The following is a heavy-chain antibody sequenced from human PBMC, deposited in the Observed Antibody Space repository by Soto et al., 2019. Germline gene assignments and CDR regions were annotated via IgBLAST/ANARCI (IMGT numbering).Heavy chain of an antibody. Sequence: GGSLRLSCAASGFTFSSFGMHWVRQAPDKGLQWVAVISYDGSDKYYADSVKGRFSISRDTSKNTLYLHMDSLTTEDAATYYCGKDVLEGDSYFHSGVDVWGQGTTVTVSS. D-gene: IGHD3-3*01. V-gene: IGHV3-30*18. J-gene: IGHJ6*02. CDR2: ISYDGSDK. CDR1: GFTFSSFG. CDR3: GKDVLEGDSYFHSGVDV.